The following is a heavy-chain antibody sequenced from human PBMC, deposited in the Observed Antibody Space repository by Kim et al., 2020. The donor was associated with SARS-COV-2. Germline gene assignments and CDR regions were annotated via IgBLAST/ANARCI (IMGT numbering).Heavy chain of an antibody. V-gene: IGHV4-4*07. Sequence: SETLSLTCTVSGGSISSYYWSWIRQPAGKGLEWIGRIYTSGSTNNNPSLKSRVTMSVDTSKNQFSLKLSSVTAADTAVYYCARVAGYYDSSGYPQNYYYYYGLAVWGQGTTVTVSS. CDR2: IYTSGST. CDR3: ARVAGYYDSSGYPQNYYYYYGLAV. CDR1: GGSISSYY. J-gene: IGHJ6*02. D-gene: IGHD3-22*01.